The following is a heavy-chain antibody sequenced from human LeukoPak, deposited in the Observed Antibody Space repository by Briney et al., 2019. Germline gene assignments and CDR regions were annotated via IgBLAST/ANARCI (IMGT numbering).Heavy chain of an antibody. CDR3: TTDLYYDSSGYYFDY. J-gene: IGHJ4*02. CDR2: IKSKTDGGTT. D-gene: IGHD3-22*01. Sequence: GESLRLSCAASGFTFSNAWMSWVRQAPGKGLEWVGRIKSKTDGGTTDYAAPVKGRFTISRDDSKNTLYLQMNSLKTEDTAVYYCTTDLYYDSSGYYFDYWGQGTLVTVSS. V-gene: IGHV3-15*01. CDR1: GFTFSNAW.